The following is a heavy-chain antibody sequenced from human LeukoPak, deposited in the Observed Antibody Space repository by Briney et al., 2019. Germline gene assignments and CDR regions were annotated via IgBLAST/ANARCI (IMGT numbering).Heavy chain of an antibody. J-gene: IGHJ2*01. V-gene: IGHV3-11*01. CDR1: GFTFSDYV. Sequence: PGGSLRLSCVGSGFTFSDYVMGWIRQAPGKGLEWISYISASANTIYYADSVKGRFTISRDNAKNSLYVQLTSLSAEDTAVYFCAGDRWGPTKSFDLWGRGTLVTVSS. D-gene: IGHD3-16*01. CDR3: AGDRWGPTKSFDL. CDR2: ISASANTI.